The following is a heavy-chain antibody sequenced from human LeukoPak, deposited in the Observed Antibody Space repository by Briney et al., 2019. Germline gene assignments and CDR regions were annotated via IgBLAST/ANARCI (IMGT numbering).Heavy chain of an antibody. V-gene: IGHV3-53*01. D-gene: IGHD3-22*01. CDR1: GFTVISNY. J-gene: IGHJ4*02. CDR2: IYIGDTT. CDR3: ARSSSAYYYEFDY. Sequence: QPGGSLRLSCAASGFTVISNYMSWVRQAPGKGLEWVSVIYIGDTTDYADSVKGRFTISRDNSKNTVYLQLNSLRAEDTAVYYCARSSSAYYYEFDYWGQGTLVTVSS.